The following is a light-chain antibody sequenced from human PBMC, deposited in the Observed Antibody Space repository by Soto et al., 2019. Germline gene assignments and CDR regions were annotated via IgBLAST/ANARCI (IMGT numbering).Light chain of an antibody. Sequence: EISMTQSPATLSACVGDRVTITCRASQSISSWLAWYQQKPGKAPKLLIYRASTLESGVPSRFSGSGSGTEFTLTISSLQPDDFATYYCQQFYDYPLTFGGGTKVDIK. J-gene: IGKJ4*01. CDR3: QQFYDYPLT. V-gene: IGKV1-5*03. CDR2: RAS. CDR1: QSISSW.